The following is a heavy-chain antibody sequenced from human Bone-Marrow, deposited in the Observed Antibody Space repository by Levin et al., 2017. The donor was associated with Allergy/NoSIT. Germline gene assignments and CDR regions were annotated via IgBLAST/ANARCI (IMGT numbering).Heavy chain of an antibody. D-gene: IGHD1-20*01. Sequence: ASVKVSCKASGYTFTSYGISWVRQAPGQGLEWMGWISAYNGNTNYAQKLQGRVTMTTDTSTSTAYMELRSLRSDDTAVYYCARSTLQYNWNEGLSPWGQGTLVTVSS. CDR1: GYTFTSYG. CDR3: ARSTLQYNWNEGLSP. V-gene: IGHV1-18*01. J-gene: IGHJ5*02. CDR2: ISAYNGNT.